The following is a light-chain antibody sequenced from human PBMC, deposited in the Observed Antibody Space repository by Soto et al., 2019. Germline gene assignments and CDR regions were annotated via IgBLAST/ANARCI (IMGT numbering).Light chain of an antibody. CDR3: SSYTSSSTYV. V-gene: IGLV2-14*01. J-gene: IGLJ1*01. Sequence: QSVLTQPASVSGSPGQSITISCTGTSSDVGGYNYVSWYQQHPGNAPKLMIYDVSNRTSGVSNRFSGSKSGNTASLTISGLQAEDEADYYCSSYTSSSTYVFGSGTKVTVL. CDR2: DVS. CDR1: SSDVGGYNY.